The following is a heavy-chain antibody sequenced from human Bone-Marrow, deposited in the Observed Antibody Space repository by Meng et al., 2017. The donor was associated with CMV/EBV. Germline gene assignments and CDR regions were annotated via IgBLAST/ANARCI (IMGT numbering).Heavy chain of an antibody. CDR3: ARELWGSSFAYFDY. D-gene: IGHD6-13*01. Sequence: GESLKISCAASGFTFSSYAMHWVRQAPGKGLEWVAVISYDGSNKYYADSVKGRFTISRDNSKNTLYLQMNSLRAEDTAVYYCARELWGSSFAYFDYWGQGTLVTVPS. J-gene: IGHJ4*02. CDR2: ISYDGSNK. V-gene: IGHV3-30-3*01. CDR1: GFTFSSYA.